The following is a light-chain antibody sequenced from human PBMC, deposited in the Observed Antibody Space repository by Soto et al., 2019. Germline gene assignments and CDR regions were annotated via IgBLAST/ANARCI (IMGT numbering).Light chain of an antibody. V-gene: IGLV1-44*01. CDR3: AVWDDSLNGYV. CDR1: SSNIGGHA. J-gene: IGLJ1*01. CDR2: RND. Sequence: QSALTQPPSASGTPGQRVTISCSGSSSNIGGHAVNWYQQLPGTAPKLLIYRNDQRPSGVPDRISGSKSGTSASLVISGLQSDDEADYYCAVWDDSLNGYVFATGTKLTVL.